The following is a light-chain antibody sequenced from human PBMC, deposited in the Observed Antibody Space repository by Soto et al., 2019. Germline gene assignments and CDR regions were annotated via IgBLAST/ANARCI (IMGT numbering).Light chain of an antibody. CDR2: GAS. CDR3: QQYGTFRT. Sequence: EIVLTQSPGTLSLSPGERATLSCRASQSVSNYLAWYQQKPAQAPRLLIYGASSRATGIPDRLSGSGSGTDVTLTISRLEPEDFAVYYCQQYGTFRTFGQGTKVEIK. V-gene: IGKV3-20*01. CDR1: QSVSNY. J-gene: IGKJ1*01.